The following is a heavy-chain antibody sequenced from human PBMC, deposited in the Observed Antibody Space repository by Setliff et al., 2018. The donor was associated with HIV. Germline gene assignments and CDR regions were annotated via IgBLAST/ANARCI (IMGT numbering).Heavy chain of an antibody. CDR3: ARDVPWGDYYYYMDV. CDR2: IYYSGST. CDR1: GDSISSSSYY. D-gene: IGHD3-16*01. Sequence: KPSETLSLTCSVSGDSISSSSYYWGWIRQPPGKGLEWIGSIYYSGSTYYNPSLNSRVTISVDASKNQFSLKLSSVTAADTAVYYCARDVPWGDYYYYMDVWGKGTTVTVSS. V-gene: IGHV4-39*02. J-gene: IGHJ6*03.